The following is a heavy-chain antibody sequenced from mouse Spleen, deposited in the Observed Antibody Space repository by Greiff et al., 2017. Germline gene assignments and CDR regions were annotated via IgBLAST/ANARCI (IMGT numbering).Heavy chain of an antibody. CDR1: GYSITSGYY. CDR2: ISYDGSN. J-gene: IGHJ3*01. CDR3: ARDTMITRFAY. Sequence: VQLKESGPGLVKPSQSLSLTCSVTGYSITSGYYWNWIRQFPGNKLEWMGYISYDGSNNYNPSLKNRISITRDTSKNQFFLKLNSVTTEDTATYYCARDTMITRFAYWGQGTLVTVSA. D-gene: IGHD2-4*01. V-gene: IGHV3-6*01.